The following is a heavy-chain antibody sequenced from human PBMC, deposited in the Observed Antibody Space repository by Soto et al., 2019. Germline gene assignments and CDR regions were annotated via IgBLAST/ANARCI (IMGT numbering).Heavy chain of an antibody. CDR1: GFTFNSLS. D-gene: IGHD2-21*02. CDR2: ISHDGRVT. V-gene: IGHV3-30*04. CDR3: AREPYGDSQYFDY. J-gene: IGHJ4*02. Sequence: QVQLVESGGGMVQPGTSLRLSCAASGFTFNSLSLHWVRQRPDKGLEWVAVISHDGRVTFYADFVKGRLTVSRDNSKNTIYLQVTSLSAEDTAVYYCAREPYGDSQYFDYWGQGTLVTVSS.